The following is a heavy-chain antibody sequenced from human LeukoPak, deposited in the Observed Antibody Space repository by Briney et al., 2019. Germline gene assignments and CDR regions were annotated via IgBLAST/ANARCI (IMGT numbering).Heavy chain of an antibody. J-gene: IGHJ4*02. CDR2: IWCDGSNK. CDR3: AKEVDLYGDTRGGYYFDY. Sequence: GGSLRLSCAASGFTFSSYGMHWVRQAPGKGLEWVAVIWCDGSNKYYADSVKGRFTISRDNSKNTLYLQMNSLRAEDTAVYYCAKEVDLYGDTRGGYYFDYWGQGTLVTVSS. D-gene: IGHD4-17*01. CDR1: GFTFSSYG. V-gene: IGHV3-33*06.